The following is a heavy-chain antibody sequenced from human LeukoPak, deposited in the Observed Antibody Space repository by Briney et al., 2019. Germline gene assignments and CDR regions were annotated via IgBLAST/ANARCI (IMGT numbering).Heavy chain of an antibody. CDR1: GVSISSGSYY. CDR2: IYTSGST. J-gene: IGHJ4*02. D-gene: IGHD3-3*01. V-gene: IGHV4-61*02. Sequence: SETLSLTCTVSGVSISSGSYYWSWIRQPAGKGLEWIGRIYTSGSTNYNPSLKSRVTISVDTSKNQFSLKLSSVTAADTAVYYCARGGPAIFGVVIDWGQGTLVTVSS. CDR3: ARGGPAIFGVVID.